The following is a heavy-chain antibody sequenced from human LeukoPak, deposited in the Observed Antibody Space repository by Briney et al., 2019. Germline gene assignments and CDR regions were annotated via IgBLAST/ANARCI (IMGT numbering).Heavy chain of an antibody. Sequence: GGSLRLSCAATGFTFSRYAMSWVRQAPGKGLEWVSLISGSGGSTKYADSVKGRFTISRDNSKNTLCLQMNSLRAEDTAVYYCAKDQYDSSGPFDNWGQGTLVTVSS. CDR1: GFTFSRYA. V-gene: IGHV3-23*01. CDR3: AKDQYDSSGPFDN. J-gene: IGHJ4*02. D-gene: IGHD3-22*01. CDR2: ISGSGGST.